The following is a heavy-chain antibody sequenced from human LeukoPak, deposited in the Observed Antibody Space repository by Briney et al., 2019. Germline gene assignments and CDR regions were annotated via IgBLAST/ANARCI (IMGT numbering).Heavy chain of an antibody. Sequence: ASVKVSCKASGYTFTGYYMHWVRQAPGQGLEWMGWINPNSGGTNYAQKFQGRVTMTRDTSISTAYMELSRLRSDDTAVYYCARARYRWASSSSRKNNWFDPWGQGTLVTVSS. V-gene: IGHV1-2*02. D-gene: IGHD6-13*01. CDR2: INPNSGGT. J-gene: IGHJ5*02. CDR3: ARARYRWASSSSRKNNWFDP. CDR1: GYTFTGYY.